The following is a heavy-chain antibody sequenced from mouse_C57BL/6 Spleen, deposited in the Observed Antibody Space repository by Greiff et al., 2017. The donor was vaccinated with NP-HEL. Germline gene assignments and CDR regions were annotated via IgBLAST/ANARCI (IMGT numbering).Heavy chain of an antibody. CDR1: GFTFSDYG. J-gene: IGHJ3*01. CDR3: ARDTGSSFAY. V-gene: IGHV5-17*01. D-gene: IGHD4-1*01. CDR2: ISSGSSTI. Sequence: DVKLVESGGGLVKPGGSLKLSCAASGFTFSDYGMHWVRQAPEKGLEWVAYISSGSSTIYYADTVKGRFTISRDNAKNTLFLQMTSLRSEDTAMYYCARDTGSSFAYWGQGTLVTVSA.